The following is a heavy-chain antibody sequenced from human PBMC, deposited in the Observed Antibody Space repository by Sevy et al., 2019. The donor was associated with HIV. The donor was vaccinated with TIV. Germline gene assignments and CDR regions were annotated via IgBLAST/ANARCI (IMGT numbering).Heavy chain of an antibody. V-gene: IGHV3-64*02. Sequence: GGSLRLSCAASGFSFSSYALHWVRQAPGKGLEYVSAISSNGGSTYYADSVKGRFTISRDNSKNTLYLQMGSLRAEDMAVYHWARGGVVGYSYSLDYWGQGTLVTVSS. CDR1: GFSFSSYA. CDR2: ISSNGGST. CDR3: ARGGVVGYSYSLDY. D-gene: IGHD5-18*01. J-gene: IGHJ4*02.